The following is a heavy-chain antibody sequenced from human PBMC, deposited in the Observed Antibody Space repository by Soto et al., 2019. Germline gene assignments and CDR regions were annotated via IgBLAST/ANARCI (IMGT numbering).Heavy chain of an antibody. CDR2: ISGSGGST. D-gene: IGHD6-6*01. CDR1: GFTFSSYA. CDR3: AKDLEYSSLGWFDP. V-gene: IGHV3-23*01. Sequence: GGFLRLSCAASGFTFSSYAMSWVRQAPGKGLEWVSAISGSGGSTYYADSVKGRFTISRDNSKNTLYLQMNSLRAEDTAVYYCAKDLEYSSLGWFDPWGQGTLVTVSS. J-gene: IGHJ5*02.